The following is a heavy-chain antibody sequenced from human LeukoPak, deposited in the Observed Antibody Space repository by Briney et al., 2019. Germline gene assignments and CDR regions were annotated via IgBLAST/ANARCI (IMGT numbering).Heavy chain of an antibody. Sequence: GGSLRLSCAASGFTFSSYWMHWVRQAPGKGLVWVSRINSDGSSTSYADSVKGRFTISRDNAKNTLYLQMNSLRAEDTAVYYCVKDLRGGGYYTSFDYWGQGTLVTVSS. CDR2: INSDGSST. CDR1: GFTFSSYW. D-gene: IGHD3-10*01. V-gene: IGHV3-74*01. J-gene: IGHJ4*02. CDR3: VKDLRGGGYYTSFDY.